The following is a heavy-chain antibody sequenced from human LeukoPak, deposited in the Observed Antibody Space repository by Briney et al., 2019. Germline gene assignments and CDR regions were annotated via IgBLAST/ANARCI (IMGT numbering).Heavy chain of an antibody. CDR1: GGSIINYH. D-gene: IGHD7-27*01. Sequence: SETLSLTCRVSGGSIINYHWSLIRQPPGGGLEWIGSIYSGGSTNYNPSLDSRVTFSVDTSKTQFSLRLNSVTAADTAVYFCARETTTGSYNYWGQGILVTVSS. CDR2: IYSGGST. V-gene: IGHV4-59*01. CDR3: ARETTTGSYNY. J-gene: IGHJ4*02.